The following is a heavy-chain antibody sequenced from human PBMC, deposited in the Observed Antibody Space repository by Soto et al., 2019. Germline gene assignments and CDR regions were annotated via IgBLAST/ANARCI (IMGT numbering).Heavy chain of an antibody. CDR3: ARIDCTGNNCKPYYHYGMDF. V-gene: IGHV3-33*01. Sequence: PGGSLRLSCAASGFTFYTYGMHWVRQVPGKGLQWVAIIWYDGGTKYYADSVRGRFTVSRDNSKNTLYLQMNSLRDEDTVVYYCARIDCTGNNCKPYYHYGMDFWGQGTTATVSS. D-gene: IGHD2-8*02. J-gene: IGHJ6*02. CDR2: IWYDGGTK. CDR1: GFTFYTYG.